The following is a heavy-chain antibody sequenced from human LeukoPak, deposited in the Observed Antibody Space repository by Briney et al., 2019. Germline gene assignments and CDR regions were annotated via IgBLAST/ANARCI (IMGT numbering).Heavy chain of an antibody. D-gene: IGHD2-15*01. CDR3: ASTVLGYCSGGSCPDPCNWFDP. CDR1: GYTLTRYY. Sequence: GASVKVSCKASGYTLTRYYMHWVRQAPGQGLEWMGIINPSGGSTSYAQKFQGRVAMTRDTSTSTVYMELSSLRSEDTAVYYCASTVLGYCSGGSCPDPCNWFDPWGHGTLVTVSS. CDR2: INPSGGST. V-gene: IGHV1-46*01. J-gene: IGHJ5*02.